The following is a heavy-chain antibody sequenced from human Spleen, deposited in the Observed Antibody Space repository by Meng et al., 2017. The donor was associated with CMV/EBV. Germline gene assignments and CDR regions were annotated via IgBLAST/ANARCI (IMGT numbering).Heavy chain of an antibody. CDR2: INPNSGDT. CDR3: ARDKNWGPDY. V-gene: IGHV1-2*02. Sequence: ASVKVSCKASGYTFTGYYMHWVRQAPGQGLEWMGWINPNSGDTNYAQKFQGRVTMTRDTSINTGYMELSRLTSDDTAVYYCARDKNWGPDYWGQGTLVTVSS. J-gene: IGHJ4*02. CDR1: GYTFTGYY. D-gene: IGHD7-27*01.